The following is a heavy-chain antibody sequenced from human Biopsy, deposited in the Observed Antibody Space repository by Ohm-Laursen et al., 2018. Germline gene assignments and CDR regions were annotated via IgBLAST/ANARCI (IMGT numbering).Heavy chain of an antibody. V-gene: IGHV4-59*01. CDR1: GDSISSYS. D-gene: IGHD3-22*01. CDR2: VHYTGIT. Sequence: GTLSLTWTVSGDSISSYSWGWIRQPPGKGLEWIGYVHYTGITDYNRSLQSRVTISVDTSKNHFSLRLRSVTSADTAIYYCARDRGYYSDRTVPGYFDLWGRGTLVTVSS. CDR3: ARDRGYYSDRTVPGYFDL. J-gene: IGHJ2*01.